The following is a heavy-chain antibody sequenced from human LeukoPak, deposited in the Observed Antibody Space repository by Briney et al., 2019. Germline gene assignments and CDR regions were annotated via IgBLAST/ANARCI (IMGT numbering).Heavy chain of an antibody. D-gene: IGHD2-2*01. CDR1: GYTFTSYY. CDR3: AREEGGRRGLVVPAFDY. CDR2: INPNSGGT. Sequence: GASVKVSCKASGYTFTSYYMHWVRQAPGQGLEWMGWINPNSGGTNYAQKFQGRVTMTRDTSISTAYMELSRLRSDDTAVYYCAREEGGRRGLVVPAFDYWGQGTLVTVSS. V-gene: IGHV1-2*02. J-gene: IGHJ4*02.